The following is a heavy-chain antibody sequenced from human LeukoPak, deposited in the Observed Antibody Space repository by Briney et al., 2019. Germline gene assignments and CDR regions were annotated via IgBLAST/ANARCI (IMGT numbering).Heavy chain of an antibody. V-gene: IGHV3-7*01. D-gene: IGHD1-1*01. J-gene: IGHJ6*03. CDR2: IRQDGSEK. Sequence: GGSLRLSCAASGFTFSSYWMSWVRQAPGKGLEWVANIRQDGSEKYYVDSVKGRFTISRDNAKNSLYLQMNSLRAEDTAVYYCARSTTDYYMDVWGKGTTVTISS. CDR3: ARSTTDYYMDV. CDR1: GFTFSSYW.